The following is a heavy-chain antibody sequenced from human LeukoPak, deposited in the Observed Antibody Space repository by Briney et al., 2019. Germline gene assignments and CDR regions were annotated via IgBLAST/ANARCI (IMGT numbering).Heavy chain of an antibody. CDR1: GFTFSSYG. D-gene: IGHD2-15*01. J-gene: IGHJ6*02. CDR2: IKQDGSEK. CDR3: ARDLGGYYYYGMDV. V-gene: IGHV3-7*01. Sequence: GGSLRLSCAASGFTFSSYGMYWVRQAPGKGLEWVANIKQDGSEKYYVDSVKGRFTISRDNAKNSLYLQMNGLRAEDTAVYYCARDLGGYYYYGMDVWGQGTTVTVSS.